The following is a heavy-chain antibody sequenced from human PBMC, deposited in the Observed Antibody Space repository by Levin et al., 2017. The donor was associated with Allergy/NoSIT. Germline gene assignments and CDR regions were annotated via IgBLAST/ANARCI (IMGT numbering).Heavy chain of an antibody. J-gene: IGHJ3*02. CDR1: GFTFSSFA. D-gene: IGHD2-15*01. Sequence: GGSLRLSCAASGFTFSSFAMYWVRQAPGKGLEWVALISYDGSNKYYADSVKGRFTISRDDSKNTLYLQMNSLRAEDTAVYYCAREGRAYCSGGRCCDNAFDIGGQGTMVIVSS. CDR3: AREGRAYCSGGRCCDNAFDI. CDR2: ISYDGSNK. V-gene: IGHV3-30-3*01.